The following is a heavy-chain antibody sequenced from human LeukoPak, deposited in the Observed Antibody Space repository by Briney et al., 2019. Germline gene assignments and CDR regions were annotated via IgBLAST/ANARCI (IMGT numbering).Heavy chain of an antibody. D-gene: IGHD3-3*01. CDR3: ATRDTLSDFWSGYYWFDP. Sequence: PSETLSLTCTVSGGSISSSSYYWGWIRQPPGKGLVWIGCIYYSGSTYSNPYLKSRVTIYVATSKIRFSLNLSSVPAADLCLFFCATRDTLSDFWSGYYWFDPWGQGTLVTVSS. CDR2: IYYSGST. J-gene: IGHJ5*02. CDR1: GGSISSSSYY. V-gene: IGHV4-39*02.